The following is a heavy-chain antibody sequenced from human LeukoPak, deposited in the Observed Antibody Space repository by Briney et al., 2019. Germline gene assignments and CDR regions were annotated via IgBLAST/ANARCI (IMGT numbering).Heavy chain of an antibody. D-gene: IGHD3-9*01. CDR2: VYFSGST. Sequence: SETLSLTCSVSGGSISSSSYYWGWIRQAPGKGLEWIGSVYFSGSTYYNPSLNSRVTISVDTSKNQFSLRLSSVTTADSAVYYCARLIEDKLLYFDSPDYWGQGTLVTVSS. V-gene: IGHV4-39*07. J-gene: IGHJ4*02. CDR1: GGSISSSSYY. CDR3: ARLIEDKLLYFDSPDY.